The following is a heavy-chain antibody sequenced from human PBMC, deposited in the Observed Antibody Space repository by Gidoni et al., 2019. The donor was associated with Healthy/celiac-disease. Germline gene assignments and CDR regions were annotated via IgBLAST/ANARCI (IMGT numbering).Heavy chain of an antibody. J-gene: IGHJ4*02. Sequence: VQLLESGGGLVQPGGSLRLSCSAFGFTFSSYAISWVRQAPGKGLEWVTAISGSGGSTYYADSVKGRFTISRDNSKNTLYLQMNSLRAEDTAVYYCAKDYCSSTSCWIDYWGQGTLVTVSS. CDR2: ISGSGGST. V-gene: IGHV3-23*01. D-gene: IGHD2-2*01. CDR3: AKDYCSSTSCWIDY. CDR1: GFTFSSYA.